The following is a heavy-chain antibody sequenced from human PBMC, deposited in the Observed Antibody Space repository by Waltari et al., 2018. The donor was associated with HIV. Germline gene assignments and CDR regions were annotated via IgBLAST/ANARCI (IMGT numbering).Heavy chain of an antibody. Sequence: EGQMVESGACLVQPGGALRTPCAGSGFPFRSYWLSTLRQAPGRGLEWVAKIKQEGSEKYYVDSWKGRFTISRDNAKNSLYLQMNSLRAEDTAVYFCARRRGSYCLDYWGQGTLVTVSS. D-gene: IGHD1-26*01. J-gene: IGHJ4*02. CDR1: GFPFRSYW. CDR3: ARRRGSYCLDY. V-gene: IGHV3-7*01. CDR2: IKQEGSEK.